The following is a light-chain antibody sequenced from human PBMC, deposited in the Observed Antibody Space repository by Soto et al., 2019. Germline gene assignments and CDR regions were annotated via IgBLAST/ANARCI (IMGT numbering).Light chain of an antibody. CDR2: DVS. Sequence: QSALTQPASVSGSPGQSITISCTGTSSDVGGYNSVSWYQQHPGKAPKLIIYDVSRRPSGISNRFSGSQSANTASLTISGLQAEDEGDYYCNSFTTSTTYVFGSGTKVTVL. CDR3: NSFTTSTTYV. CDR1: SSDVGGYNS. J-gene: IGLJ1*01. V-gene: IGLV2-14*03.